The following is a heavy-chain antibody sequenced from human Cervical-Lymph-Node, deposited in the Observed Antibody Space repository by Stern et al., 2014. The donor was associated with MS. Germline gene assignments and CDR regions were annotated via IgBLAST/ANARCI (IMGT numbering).Heavy chain of an antibody. V-gene: IGHV1-69*01. J-gene: IGHJ5*02. CDR2: IFPVFGTP. CDR1: GGTFSKFP. D-gene: IGHD6-13*01. Sequence: VQLVESGAEVTKPWSSVKVSCKASGGTFSKFPSSWVRQAPGQGLEWMGGIFPVFGTPTYAQEFRGRVTITADVSTSTVYMELSSLRSDDTAVYYCARSSETSDRWYSLGYDLWGQGTLVTVSS. CDR3: ARSSETSDRWYSLGYDL.